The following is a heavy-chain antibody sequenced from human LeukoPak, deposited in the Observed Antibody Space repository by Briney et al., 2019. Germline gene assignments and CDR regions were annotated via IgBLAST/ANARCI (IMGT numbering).Heavy chain of an antibody. V-gene: IGHV3-30*02. D-gene: IGHD6-19*01. CDR3: AKDVGSSGWYDY. Sequence: GGSLRLSCAASGFTFSSYGMHWVRQAPGKGLEWVAFIRYDGSNKYYADSVKGRFTISRDNSKNTQFLQMNSLRAEDTAVYYCAKDVGSSGWYDYWGQGTLVTVSS. CDR1: GFTFSSYG. CDR2: IRYDGSNK. J-gene: IGHJ4*02.